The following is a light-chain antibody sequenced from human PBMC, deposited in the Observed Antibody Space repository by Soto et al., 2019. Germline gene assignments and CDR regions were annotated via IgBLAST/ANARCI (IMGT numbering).Light chain of an antibody. CDR2: GAS. CDR1: ESVGAS. J-gene: IGKJ2*01. V-gene: IGKV1-5*01. Sequence: DIHLTQSPSSLSASVGDRVTITCRASESVGASLAWYQQKPGKAPKLLIHGASTADSDVPIRFSGSGSGTEFTLTISSLQPGDVGTYFCQQYNEYSTCGQGTRLEI. CDR3: QQYNEYST.